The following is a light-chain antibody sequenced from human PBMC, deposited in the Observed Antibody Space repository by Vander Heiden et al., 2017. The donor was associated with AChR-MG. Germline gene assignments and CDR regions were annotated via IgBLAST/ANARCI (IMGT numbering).Light chain of an antibody. J-gene: IGLJ1*01. CDR3: SSYTSSSTLRV. CDR2: DVS. V-gene: IGLV2-14*01. Sequence: QSALTQPASVSRSPGQSITTSCTGTSSDVGGYNYVSWYQQHPGKAPKLMIYDVSKRPSGVSNRFSGSKSGNTAALTISGLQAEDEADYYCSSYTSSSTLRVFGTGTKVTVL. CDR1: SSDVGGYNY.